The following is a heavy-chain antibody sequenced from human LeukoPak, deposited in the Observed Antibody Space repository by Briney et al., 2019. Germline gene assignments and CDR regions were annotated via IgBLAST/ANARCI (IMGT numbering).Heavy chain of an antibody. CDR3: ARGREADYYGSGSGNYFDY. CDR2: INHSGST. D-gene: IGHD3-10*01. V-gene: IGHV4-34*01. J-gene: IGHJ4*02. CDR1: GGSFSGYY. Sequence: SETLSLTCAVYGGSFSGYYRSWIRQPPGKGLEWIGEINHSGSTNYNPSLKSRVTISVDTSKNQFSLKLSSVTAADTAVYYCARGREADYYGSGSGNYFDYWGQGTLVTVSS.